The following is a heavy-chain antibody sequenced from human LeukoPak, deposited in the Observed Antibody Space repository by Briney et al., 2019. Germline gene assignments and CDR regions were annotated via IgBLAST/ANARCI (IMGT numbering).Heavy chain of an antibody. CDR2: INPSSRST. V-gene: IGHV1-46*01. CDR1: GYTLSTYY. J-gene: IGHJ4*02. Sequence: GASVKVSCKASGYTLSTYYLHRVRQAPGQGLEWMGIINPSSRSTTYAQTFEGRVTMTSDTSTSTLYMELSRLRSEDTAVYYCASSDCSGGSCFILDYWGQGTLVTVSS. CDR3: ASSDCSGGSCFILDY. D-gene: IGHD2-15*01.